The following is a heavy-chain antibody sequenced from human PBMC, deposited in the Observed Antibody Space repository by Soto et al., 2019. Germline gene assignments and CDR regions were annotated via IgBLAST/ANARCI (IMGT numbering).Heavy chain of an antibody. CDR1: GGSISSGGYY. CDR2: IYYSGST. CDR3: ARHNWNYFEY. Sequence: SETLSLTCTVSGGSISSGGYYWSWIRQHPGKGLEWIGYIYYSGSTYYNPSLKSRVTISVDTSKNQFSLKLSSVTAADTDVYYCARHNWNYFEYWGQGTLVTVSS. J-gene: IGHJ4*02. V-gene: IGHV4-31*03. D-gene: IGHD1-20*01.